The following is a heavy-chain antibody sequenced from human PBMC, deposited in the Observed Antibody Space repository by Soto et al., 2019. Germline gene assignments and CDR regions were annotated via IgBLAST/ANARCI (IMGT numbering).Heavy chain of an antibody. CDR2: INDLGSI. D-gene: IGHD3-9*01. J-gene: IGHJ2*01. CDR3: SRESHDILTGPPWVWYFDI. CDR1: GGSFSGYY. V-gene: IGHV4-34*01. Sequence: QVQLQQWGAGPLRPLETLSLTCGVSGGSFSGYYWSWIRQSPGQGLECIGEINDLGSINYNPSLKSRVSISVDTSNNHYSLNLRSVTAADTPVYDCSRESHDILTGPPWVWYFDIWGCGTVVTVSS.